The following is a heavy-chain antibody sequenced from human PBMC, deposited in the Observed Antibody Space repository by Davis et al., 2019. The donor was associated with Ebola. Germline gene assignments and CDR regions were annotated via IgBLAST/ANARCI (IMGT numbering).Heavy chain of an antibody. Sequence: SEPLSPTCTVPGGSISSSSYYWGWIRQPPGTGLEWIGSIYYSGSTYYNPPLKSRVTISVDTSKNQFSLKLSSVTAADTAVYYCARVVPAATTTPAWFDPWGQGTLVTVSS. CDR2: IYYSGST. D-gene: IGHD2-2*01. CDR1: GGSISSSSYY. V-gene: IGHV4-39*01. J-gene: IGHJ5*02. CDR3: ARVVPAATTTPAWFDP.